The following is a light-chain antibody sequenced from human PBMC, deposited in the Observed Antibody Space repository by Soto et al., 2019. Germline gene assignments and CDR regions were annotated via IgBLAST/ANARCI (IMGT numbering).Light chain of an antibody. CDR3: QSYDSTLDARYV. CDR1: GSNIGAGYD. J-gene: IGLJ1*01. CDR2: GDS. V-gene: IGLV1-40*01. Sequence: QTVVTQPPSVSGAPGQRVTISCTGSGSNIGAGYDVHWYQHRPGTAPTLLVFGDSHRPSGVPDRFSGSKSGTSASLAITGLQAEDEGDYYCQSYDSTLDARYVFGTGTKVTVL.